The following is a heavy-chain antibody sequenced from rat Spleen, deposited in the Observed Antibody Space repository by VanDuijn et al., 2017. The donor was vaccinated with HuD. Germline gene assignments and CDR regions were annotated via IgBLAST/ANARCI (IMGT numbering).Heavy chain of an antibody. Sequence: EVQLVESGGGLVQPGRSLKLSCAASGFSFSDHYMAWVRQVPKKGLEWVAYISTSGSRTYYRDSVKGRFTISRDIAKSTLYLQMDSLRSEDTATYYCATRGDYFDYWGQGVMVTVSS. CDR3: ATRGDYFDY. CDR1: GFSFSDHY. CDR2: ISTSGSRT. J-gene: IGHJ2*01. V-gene: IGHV5-27*01.